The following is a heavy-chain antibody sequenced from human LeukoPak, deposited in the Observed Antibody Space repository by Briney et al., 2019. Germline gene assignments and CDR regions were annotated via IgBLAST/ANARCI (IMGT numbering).Heavy chain of an antibody. D-gene: IGHD2-15*01. CDR3: ARYHVVAATHGYYFDY. V-gene: IGHV4-59*01. CDR2: IYYSGST. CDR1: RGSISSYY. J-gene: IGHJ4*02. Sequence: SETLSLTCTVSRGSISSYYWSWIRQPPGKGLEWIGYIYYSGSTNYNPPLKSRITISVDTSKNQFSLKLSSVTAADTAVYYCARYHVVAATHGYYFDYWGQGTLVTVSS.